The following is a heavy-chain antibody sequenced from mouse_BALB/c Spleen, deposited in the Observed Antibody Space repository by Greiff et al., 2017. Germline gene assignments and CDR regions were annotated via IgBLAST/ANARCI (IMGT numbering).Heavy chain of an antibody. CDR1: GYAFTNYL. CDR3: ARSDTRDYAMDY. CDR2: INPGSGGT. D-gene: IGHD5-1-1*01. J-gene: IGHJ4*01. Sequence: QVQLQQSGAELVRPGTSVKVSCKASGYAFTNYLIEWVKQRPGQGLEWIGVINPGSGGTNYTEKFKGKATLTADKSSSTAYMQLSSLTSDDSAVYFCARSDTRDYAMDYWGQGTSVTVSS. V-gene: IGHV1-54*01.